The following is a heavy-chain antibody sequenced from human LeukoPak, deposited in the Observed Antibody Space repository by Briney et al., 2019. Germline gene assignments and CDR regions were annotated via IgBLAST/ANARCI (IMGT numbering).Heavy chain of an antibody. CDR3: ARDYTGGWNDY. J-gene: IGHJ4*02. CDR1: GFTFSSYE. V-gene: IGHV3-48*03. CDR2: ISNSGSIR. Sequence: GGSLRLSCAASGFTFSSYEMNWVRQAPGKGLEWVSYISNSGSIRKYADSVKGRFTISRDNAKNSLYLQMNSLRAEDTAVYYCARDYTGGWNDYWGQGTLVTVSS. D-gene: IGHD7-27*01.